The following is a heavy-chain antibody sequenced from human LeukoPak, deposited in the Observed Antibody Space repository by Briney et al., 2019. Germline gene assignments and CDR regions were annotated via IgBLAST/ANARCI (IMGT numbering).Heavy chain of an antibody. V-gene: IGHV3-33*01. CDR1: GFTFSTYA. Sequence: GGSLRLSCATSGFTFSTYAMHWVRQAPGKGLEWVAVMWYDGSNEHYADSVKGRFTISRDNSRNTLYLQMNSLRVEDTAVYYCAREVDCSGGRCYRGEFDYWGQGTLVTVSS. CDR3: AREVDCSGGRCYRGEFDY. D-gene: IGHD2-15*01. J-gene: IGHJ4*02. CDR2: MWYDGSNE.